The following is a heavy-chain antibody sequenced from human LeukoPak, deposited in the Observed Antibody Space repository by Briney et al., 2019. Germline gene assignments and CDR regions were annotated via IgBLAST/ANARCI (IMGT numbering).Heavy chain of an antibody. D-gene: IGHD3-10*01. J-gene: IGHJ6*03. CDR1: GYTFTSYG. CDR2: ISAYNGNT. Sequence: ASVKVSCKASGYTFTSYGISWVRQAPGQGLEWMGWISAYNGNTNYAQKLQGRVTMTTDTSTSTAYMELRSLRSDDTAVYYCARDLYYGSGSYFGYYYYYMDVWGKGTTVTISS. V-gene: IGHV1-18*01. CDR3: ARDLYYGSGSYFGYYYYYMDV.